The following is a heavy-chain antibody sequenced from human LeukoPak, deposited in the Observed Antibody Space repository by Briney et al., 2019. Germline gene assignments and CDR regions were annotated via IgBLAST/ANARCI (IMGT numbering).Heavy chain of an antibody. Sequence: SETLSLTCSVSGYSLTSGYYWGWSRQPPGKGLEWIGSIYHSGSTNYNPSLKSRVTISLDTSKNQFSLKLSSVTAADTAVYYCARGRWATNDAFDIWGQGTMVTASS. CDR2: IYHSGST. D-gene: IGHD1-26*01. V-gene: IGHV4-38-2*02. CDR3: ARGRWATNDAFDI. J-gene: IGHJ3*02. CDR1: GYSLTSGYY.